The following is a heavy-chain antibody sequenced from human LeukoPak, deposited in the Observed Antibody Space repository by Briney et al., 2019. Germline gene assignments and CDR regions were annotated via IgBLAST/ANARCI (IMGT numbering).Heavy chain of an antibody. Sequence: SETLSLTCTVSGGSISSSSYYWGWIRQPPGKGLEWIGSIYYSGSTYYNPSLKSRVTISVDTSKNQFSLKLSSVTAADTAVYYCARANPYMEWGSRGNFDYWGQGTLVTVSS. V-gene: IGHV4-39*07. CDR2: IYYSGST. CDR1: GGSISSSSYY. J-gene: IGHJ4*02. CDR3: ARANPYMEWGSRGNFDY. D-gene: IGHD3-3*01.